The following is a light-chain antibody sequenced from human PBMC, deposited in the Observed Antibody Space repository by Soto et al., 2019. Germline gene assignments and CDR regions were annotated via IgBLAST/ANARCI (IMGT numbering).Light chain of an antibody. J-gene: IGKJ5*01. Sequence: DIQLTQSPPFLSASVGDRVTITCRASQGISTYLAWYQQKPGKVPKLLIYAASSLESGVPSRFSGSGSGTDFTLTINSLQPEDFATYYCQQANSFPITFGQGTRLEIK. V-gene: IGKV1-9*01. CDR2: AAS. CDR3: QQANSFPIT. CDR1: QGISTY.